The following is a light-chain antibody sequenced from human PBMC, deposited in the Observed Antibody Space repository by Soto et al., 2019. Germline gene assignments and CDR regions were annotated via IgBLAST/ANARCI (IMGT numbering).Light chain of an antibody. CDR1: TRDIAGYNY. J-gene: IGLJ1*01. V-gene: IGLV2-14*01. Sequence: GQAVSIYYTGTTRDIAGYNYISWYQQLPGKAPKLMIYQVTIRPSGISNRFSGSKSGNTASLTISGLQAEDDADYYCTSFSSSTSLYFFATGTKVTVL. CDR2: QVT. CDR3: TSFSSSTSLYF.